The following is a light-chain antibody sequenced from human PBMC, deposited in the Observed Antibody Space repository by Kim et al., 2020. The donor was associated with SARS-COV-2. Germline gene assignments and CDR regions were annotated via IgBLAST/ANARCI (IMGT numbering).Light chain of an antibody. CDR2: SNK. J-gene: IGLJ3*02. CDR3: AAWDDSLNVV. Sequence: PGQRVTISCSGSSSNIGSNTVNWYQQLPGTAPKLLIYSNKQRTSGVPDRFSGSKAGTSASLAISGLQSEDEADYYCAAWDDSLNVVFGGGTQLTVL. CDR1: SSNIGSNT. V-gene: IGLV1-44*01.